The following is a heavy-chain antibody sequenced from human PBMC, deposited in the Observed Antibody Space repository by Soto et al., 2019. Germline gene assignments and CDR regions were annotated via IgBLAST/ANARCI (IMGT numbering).Heavy chain of an antibody. CDR2: ISSNGGST. CDR1: GFTFSSYA. D-gene: IGHD3-22*01. V-gene: IGHV3-64D*08. J-gene: IGHJ4*02. Sequence: GGSLRLSCAASGFTFSSYAMSWVRQAPGKGLEYVSAISSNGGSTYYADSVKGRFTISRDNSKNTLYLQMSSLRAEDTAVYYCVKDLYYYDSSGYYRREIDYWGQGTLVTVSS. CDR3: VKDLYYYDSSGYYRREIDY.